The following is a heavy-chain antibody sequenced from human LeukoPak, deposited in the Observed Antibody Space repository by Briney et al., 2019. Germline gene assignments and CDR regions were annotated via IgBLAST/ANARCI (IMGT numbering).Heavy chain of an antibody. D-gene: IGHD2-21*01. CDR3: ARDVVSEQQTDYYYYGMDV. V-gene: IGHV4-34*01. J-gene: IGHJ6*02. CDR2: INHSGST. Sequence: SETLSLTCAVYGGSFSGYYWSWIRQPPGKGLEWIGEINHSGSTNYNPSLKSRVTISVDTSKNQFSLKLSSVTAADTAVYYCARDVVSEQQTDYYYYGMDVWGQGTTVTVSS. CDR1: GGSFSGYY.